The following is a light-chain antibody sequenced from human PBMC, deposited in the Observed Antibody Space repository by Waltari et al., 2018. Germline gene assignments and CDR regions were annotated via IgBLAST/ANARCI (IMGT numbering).Light chain of an antibody. CDR3: QQYKNFLGT. J-gene: IGKJ1*01. Sequence: DIQMTQTPSTLSASVGDRVVITCRASQSFGSWLAWYQQKPGTAPSLLVYKTSILQKGVPSRFNGSGSGTEFTLTISSLQPADFATYYCQQYKNFLGTFGQGTKVEV. CDR2: KTS. V-gene: IGKV1-5*03. CDR1: QSFGSW.